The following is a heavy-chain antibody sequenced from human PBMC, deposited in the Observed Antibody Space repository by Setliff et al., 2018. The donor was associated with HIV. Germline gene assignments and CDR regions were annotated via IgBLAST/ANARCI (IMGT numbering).Heavy chain of an antibody. CDR1: GYTLTELS. CDR2: FDPEDGDT. J-gene: IGHJ4*02. Sequence: VASVKVSCKVSGYTLTELSMHWVRQAPGKGLEWMGRFDPEDGDTIYAQKFQGRVTMTEDASTDTAYMQLTSLRSEDTAVYYCTTAKEVWLAEGGFDYWGQGTLVTVSS. V-gene: IGHV1-24*01. CDR3: TTAKEVWLAEGGFDY. D-gene: IGHD6-19*01.